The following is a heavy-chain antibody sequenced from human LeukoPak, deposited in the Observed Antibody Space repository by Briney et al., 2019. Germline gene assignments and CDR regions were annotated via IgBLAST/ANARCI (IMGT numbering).Heavy chain of an antibody. J-gene: IGHJ4*02. CDR2: IYYSGST. V-gene: IGHV4-39*07. Sequence: SETLSLTCTVSGGSISSSSYYWGWIRQPPGKGLEWIGSIYYSGSTYYNPSLKSRVTISVDTSKNQFSLKLSSVTAADTAVYYCAKSLGVNYYDISGYYWGQGTLVTVSS. CDR3: AKSLGVNYYDISGYY. CDR1: GGSISSSSYY. D-gene: IGHD3-22*01.